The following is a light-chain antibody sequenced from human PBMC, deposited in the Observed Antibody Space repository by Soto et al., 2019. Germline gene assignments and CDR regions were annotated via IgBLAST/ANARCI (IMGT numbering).Light chain of an antibody. Sequence: ALTQPASVSGSPGQSITISCTGTSSDVGGYNYVSWYQQHPGKAPKLMIYDVSNRPSGVSNRFSGSKSGNTASLTISGLQAEDEADYYCSSYTSSTHVVFGGGTKVTVL. CDR3: SSYTSSTHVV. V-gene: IGLV2-14*01. J-gene: IGLJ2*01. CDR1: SSDVGGYNY. CDR2: DVS.